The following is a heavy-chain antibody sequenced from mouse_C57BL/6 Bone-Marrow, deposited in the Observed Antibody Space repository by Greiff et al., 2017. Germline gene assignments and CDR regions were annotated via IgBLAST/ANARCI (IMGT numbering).Heavy chain of an antibody. V-gene: IGHV1-26*01. D-gene: IGHD2-14*01. J-gene: IGHJ1*03. Sequence: VQLKQSGPELVKPGASVKISCKASGYTFTDYYMNWVKQSHGKSLEWIGDINPNNGGTSYNQKFKGKATLTVDKSSSTAYMELRSLTSEDSAVYYCARVGYDGYFDVWGTGTTVTVSS. CDR2: INPNNGGT. CDR3: ARVGYDGYFDV. CDR1: GYTFTDYY.